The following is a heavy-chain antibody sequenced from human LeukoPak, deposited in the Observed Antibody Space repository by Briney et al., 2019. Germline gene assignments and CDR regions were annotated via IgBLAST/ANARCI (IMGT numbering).Heavy chain of an antibody. Sequence: GGSLRLSCAASGFTVSSNYMSWVRQAPGKGLEWVGRIKSKTDGGTTDYAAPVKGRFTISRDDSKNTVYLQMNSLKTEDTAVYYCTRKGAAAFFDYWGQGTLVTVSS. J-gene: IGHJ4*02. CDR3: TRKGAAAFFDY. V-gene: IGHV3-15*01. CDR2: IKSKTDGGTT. CDR1: GFTVSSNY. D-gene: IGHD6-13*01.